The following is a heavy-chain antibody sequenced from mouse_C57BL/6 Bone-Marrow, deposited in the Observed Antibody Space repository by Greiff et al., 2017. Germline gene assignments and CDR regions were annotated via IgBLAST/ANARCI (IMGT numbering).Heavy chain of an antibody. CDR3: ARSSYGSSYGGY. V-gene: IGHV1-81*01. D-gene: IGHD1-1*01. Sequence: QVQLQQSGAELARPGASVKLSCKASGYTFTSYGISWVKQRTGQGLEWIGEIYPRSGNTYYNEKFKGKATLTADKSSSTAYMELRSLTSEDSAVYICARSSYGSSYGGYWGQGTTLTVSA. CDR2: IYPRSGNT. J-gene: IGHJ2*01. CDR1: GYTFTSYG.